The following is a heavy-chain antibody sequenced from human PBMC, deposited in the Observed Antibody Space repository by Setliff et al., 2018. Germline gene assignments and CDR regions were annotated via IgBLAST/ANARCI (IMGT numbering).Heavy chain of an antibody. CDR3: ARGDYFSYYMDV. V-gene: IGHV4-34*01. Sequence: SETLSLTCAASGGTFSYYYWTWTRQPPGKGLEWVGEINHTGTTKYNPSLQSRVTISIDTSKDQFSLTVTSVTAADTAMYYCARGDYFSYYMDVWGKGTTVTVSS. CDR2: INHTGTT. J-gene: IGHJ6*03. CDR1: GGTFSYYY.